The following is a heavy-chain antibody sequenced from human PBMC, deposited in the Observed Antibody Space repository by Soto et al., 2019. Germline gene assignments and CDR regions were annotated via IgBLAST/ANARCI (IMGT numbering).Heavy chain of an antibody. CDR1: GGTFSSYA. CDR3: ALDRVYISLFPRVGIGWFDP. D-gene: IGHD2-21*01. CDR2: IIPIFGTA. Sequence: QVQLVQSGAEVKKPGSSVKVSCKASGGTFSSYAISWVRQAPGQGLEWMGGIIPIFGTANYAQTFQGRVTITADESTSNAYGELRSLRSEDTAVYYCALDRVYISLFPRVGIGWFDPWCQGPLVTVSS. J-gene: IGHJ5*02. V-gene: IGHV1-69*19.